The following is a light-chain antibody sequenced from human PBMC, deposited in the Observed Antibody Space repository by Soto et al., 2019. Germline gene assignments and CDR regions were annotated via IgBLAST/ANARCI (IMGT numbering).Light chain of an antibody. J-gene: IGKJ1*01. CDR2: AAS. Sequence: DIQMTQSPSTLSASVGDRVTITCRASQRISTYLNWYQQKPGKAPKLLIYAASSLQSGVPSRFSGSGSGTDFTLTISSLQPEDFATYYCQQSYSTSVTFGQGTKVDIK. V-gene: IGKV1-39*01. CDR1: QRISTY. CDR3: QQSYSTSVT.